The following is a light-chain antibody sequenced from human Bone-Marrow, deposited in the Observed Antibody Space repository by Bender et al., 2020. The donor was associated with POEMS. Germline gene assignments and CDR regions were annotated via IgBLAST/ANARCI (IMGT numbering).Light chain of an antibody. J-gene: IGLJ3*02. CDR3: CSYASTSTPWV. CDR1: FLDIGGYDS. CDR2: DVA. V-gene: IGLV2-14*03. Sequence: QSALTQPASVSGSPGQSITISCTGTFLDIGGYDSVAWYQQHPGKAPKLLIYDVATRPSGVSNRFSGSKSGNTASLTISGLQAEDEGDYYCCSYASTSTPWVFGGGTKLTVL.